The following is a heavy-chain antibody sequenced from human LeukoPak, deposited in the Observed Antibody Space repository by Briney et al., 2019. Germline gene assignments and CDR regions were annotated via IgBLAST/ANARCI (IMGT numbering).Heavy chain of an antibody. V-gene: IGHV1-2*02. CDR2: INPNSGGT. CDR3: ARNLQMTTVTDMDY. Sequence: ASVKVSCKASGYTFTSYDINWVRQATGQGLEWMGWINPNSGGTNYAQKFQGRVTMTRDTSISTAYMELSRLRSDDTAVYYCARNLQMTTVTDMDYWGQGTLVTVSS. D-gene: IGHD4-17*01. CDR1: GYTFTSYD. J-gene: IGHJ4*02.